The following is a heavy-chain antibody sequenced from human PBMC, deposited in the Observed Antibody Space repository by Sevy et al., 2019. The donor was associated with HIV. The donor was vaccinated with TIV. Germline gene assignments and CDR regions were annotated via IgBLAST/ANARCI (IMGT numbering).Heavy chain of an antibody. Sequence: ASMKVSCKASGYTFTGYYMHWVRQAPGQGLEWMGRINPNSGGTNYAQKFQGRVTMTRDTSISTAYMELSRLRSDDTAVYYCASFYCSGGSCSNSYYFDYWGQGTLVTVSS. CDR3: ASFYCSGGSCSNSYYFDY. CDR2: INPNSGGT. V-gene: IGHV1-2*06. D-gene: IGHD2-15*01. CDR1: GYTFTGYY. J-gene: IGHJ4*02.